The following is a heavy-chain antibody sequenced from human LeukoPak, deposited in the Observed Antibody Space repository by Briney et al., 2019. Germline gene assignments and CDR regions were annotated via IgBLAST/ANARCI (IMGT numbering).Heavy chain of an antibody. Sequence: SETLSLTCAVFGGSLSGYYWSWIRQSPGRGLEWIGEINHSGSTSYNPSLNSRVTISVDTSKNQFSLKLSSVTAADTAVYYCAKAGDILTGSAFDYWGQGTLVTVSS. J-gene: IGHJ4*02. CDR2: INHSGST. CDR1: GGSLSGYY. CDR3: AKAGDILTGSAFDY. V-gene: IGHV4-34*01. D-gene: IGHD3-9*01.